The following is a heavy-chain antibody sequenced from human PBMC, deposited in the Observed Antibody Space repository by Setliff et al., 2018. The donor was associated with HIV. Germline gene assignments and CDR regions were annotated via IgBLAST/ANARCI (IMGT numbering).Heavy chain of an antibody. CDR1: GDSINSRPYY. J-gene: IGHJ4*02. V-gene: IGHV4-39*01. CDR2: VFYSGST. D-gene: IGHD2-21*02. CDR3: ARFPTVVTAPGF. Sequence: SETLSLTCSVSGDSINSRPYYYGWLRHPPGKGLEWIGNVFYSGSTYYNPSLKSRVSMSIDTSRNQFSLKLTSVTAADTAVYFCARFPTVVTAPGFWGRGTLVTVSS.